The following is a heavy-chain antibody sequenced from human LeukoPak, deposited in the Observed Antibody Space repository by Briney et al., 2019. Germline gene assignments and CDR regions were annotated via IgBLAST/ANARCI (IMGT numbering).Heavy chain of an antibody. J-gene: IGHJ3*02. CDR2: ISAYNGNT. CDR1: GYTLTELS. Sequence: ASVNVSCKVSGYTLTELSMHWVRQAPGQGLEWMGWISAYNGNTNYAQKLQGRVTMTTDTSTSTAYMELRSLRSEDTAVYYCARERGNLMGFNDAFDIWGQGTMVTVSS. D-gene: IGHD1-26*01. V-gene: IGHV1-18*01. CDR3: ARERGNLMGFNDAFDI.